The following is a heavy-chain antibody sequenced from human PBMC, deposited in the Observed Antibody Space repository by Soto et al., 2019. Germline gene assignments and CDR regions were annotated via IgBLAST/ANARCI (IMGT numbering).Heavy chain of an antibody. J-gene: IGHJ3*02. CDR1: RFSFSTYA. V-gene: IGHV3-30-3*01. CDR2: ISYDGGNE. Sequence: QVHLVESGGGVVQPGRSLRLSCAASRFSFSTYAIHWVRQAPGKGLEWVAGISYDGGNEYYADSVKGRFTISRDNSKSTLYLKMNSLGPDDTAVYYCARDRSGSHQIDDSLDIWGRGTMFTVSS. CDR3: ARDRSGSHQIDDSLDI. D-gene: IGHD1-26*01.